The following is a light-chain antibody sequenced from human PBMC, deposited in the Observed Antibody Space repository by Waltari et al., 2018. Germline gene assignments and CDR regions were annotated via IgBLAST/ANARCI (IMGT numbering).Light chain of an antibody. Sequence: DIQMTQSPSTLSASVGDRVTITCRASQNINSWLAWYQQKPGKAPKLLIDKASSLESRVPSRFSGSGSGTEFTLTITSLQPDDFATYFCQHYNNYSPWTFGQGTKVEVK. CDR1: QNINSW. CDR2: KAS. V-gene: IGKV1-5*03. CDR3: QHYNNYSPWT. J-gene: IGKJ1*01.